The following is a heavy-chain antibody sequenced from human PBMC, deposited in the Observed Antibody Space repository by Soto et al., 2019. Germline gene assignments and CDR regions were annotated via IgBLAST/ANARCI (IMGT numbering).Heavy chain of an antibody. Sequence: QVQLVQSGAEVKKPGASVKVSCKASGYTFTDYFIHWVRQAPGQGFEWMGWINPKSRGTNYAQKFQGRVTMNRDTSNSTAYMELRGLRSDDTAVYYCARVTLKAGNWFDPWGQGTLVTVSS. CDR2: INPKSRGT. CDR1: GYTFTDYF. CDR3: ARVTLKAGNWFDP. V-gene: IGHV1-2*02. J-gene: IGHJ5*02.